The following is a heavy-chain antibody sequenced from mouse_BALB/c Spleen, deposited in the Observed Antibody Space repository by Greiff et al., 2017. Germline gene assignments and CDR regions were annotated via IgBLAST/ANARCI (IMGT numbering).Heavy chain of an antibody. D-gene: IGHD2-10*02. CDR3: ASLYGNYRFAY. CDR1: GYTFTSYW. Sequence: VQLQQPGAELVKPGASVKLSCKASGYTFTSYWMHWVKQRPGQGLEWIGEIDPSDSYTNYNQKFKGKATLTVDKSSSTAYMQLSSLTSEDSAVYYCASLYGNYRFAYWGQGTLVTVSA. J-gene: IGHJ3*01. CDR2: IDPSDSYT. V-gene: IGHV1-69*02.